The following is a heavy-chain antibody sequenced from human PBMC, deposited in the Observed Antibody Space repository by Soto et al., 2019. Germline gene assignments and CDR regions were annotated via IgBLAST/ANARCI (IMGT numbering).Heavy chain of an antibody. D-gene: IGHD3-3*01. CDR1: GFTFSSYA. Sequence: GGSLRLSCAASGFTFSSYAMSWVRQAPGKGLEWVSAISGSGGSTYYADSVKGRFTISRDNSKNTLYLQMNSLRAEDTAVQYWAKDSYYDFWSGSPIDYWGQGTLVTVSS. CDR3: AKDSYYDFWSGSPIDY. V-gene: IGHV3-23*01. J-gene: IGHJ4*02. CDR2: ISGSGGST.